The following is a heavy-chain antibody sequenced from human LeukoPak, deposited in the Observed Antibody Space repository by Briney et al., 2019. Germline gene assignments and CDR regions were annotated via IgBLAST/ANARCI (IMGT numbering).Heavy chain of an antibody. J-gene: IGHJ4*02. D-gene: IGHD1-26*01. CDR2: INPSGGST. Sequence: GASVKVSCKASGYTFTSYYMHWVRQAPGQGLEWMGIINPSGGSTSYAQKFQGRVTMTRDMSTSTVYMELSSLRSDDTAVYYCARDSGSYYDYWGQGTLVTVSS. V-gene: IGHV1-46*01. CDR1: GYTFTSYY. CDR3: ARDSGSYYDY.